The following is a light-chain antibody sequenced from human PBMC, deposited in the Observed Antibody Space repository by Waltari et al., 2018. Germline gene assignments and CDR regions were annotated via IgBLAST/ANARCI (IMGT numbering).Light chain of an antibody. CDR3: AAWDDSLSGRV. CDR2: TSD. V-gene: IGLV1-47*01. Sequence: QSVLTQPPSASGTPGQRGTIPCSGSSSNIGSNYVYWYQQLPGTAPKLLIYTSDQRPSGVPDRFSGSKSGTSASLAISGLRSEDEADYYCAAWDDSLSGRVFGGGTKLTVL. J-gene: IGLJ3*02. CDR1: SSNIGSNY.